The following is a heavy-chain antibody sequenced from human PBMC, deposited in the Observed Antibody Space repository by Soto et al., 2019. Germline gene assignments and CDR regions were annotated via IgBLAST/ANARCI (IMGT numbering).Heavy chain of an antibody. CDR3: ARALPPNYDFWSGYSLLALFDY. V-gene: IGHV4-39*01. D-gene: IGHD3-3*01. J-gene: IGHJ4*02. CDR1: GGSISSSSYY. CDR2: IYYSGST. Sequence: SETLSLTCTVSGGSISSSSYYWGWIRQPPGKGLEWIGSIYYSGSTYYNPSLKSRVTISVDTSKNQFSLKLSSVTAADTAVYYCARALPPNYDFWSGYSLLALFDYWGQGTLVTVSS.